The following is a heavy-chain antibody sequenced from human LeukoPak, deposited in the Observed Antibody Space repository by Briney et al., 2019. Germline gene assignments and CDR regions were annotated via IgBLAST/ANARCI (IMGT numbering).Heavy chain of an antibody. CDR3: ARAPLSGTYYTDAFDI. CDR2: IHHSGST. Sequence: TGTLSLTCAVSGGSISTNNWWTWVRQPPGKGLEWIGEIHHSGSTDYNLSLKSRVTISPDKSKNQFSLTLTSVTAADTAVYFCARAPLSGTYYTDAFDIWGQGTMVTVSS. D-gene: IGHD1-26*01. V-gene: IGHV4-4*01. CDR1: GGSISTNNW. J-gene: IGHJ3*02.